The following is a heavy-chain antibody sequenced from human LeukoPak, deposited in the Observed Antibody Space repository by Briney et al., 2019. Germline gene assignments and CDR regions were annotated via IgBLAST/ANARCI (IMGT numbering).Heavy chain of an antibody. V-gene: IGHV1-2*04. CDR2: INPNSGGT. Sequence: ASVKVSCKASGYTFTGYYMHWVRQAPGQGLEWMGWINPNSGGTNYAQKFQGWVTMTRDTSISTAYMELSRLRSDDTAVYYCAIGGFVDTAMVAYNWFDPWGQGTLVTASS. D-gene: IGHD5-18*01. CDR1: GYTFTGYY. CDR3: AIGGFVDTAMVAYNWFDP. J-gene: IGHJ5*02.